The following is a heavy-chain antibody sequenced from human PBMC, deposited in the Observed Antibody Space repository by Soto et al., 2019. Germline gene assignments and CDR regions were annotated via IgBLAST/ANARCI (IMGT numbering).Heavy chain of an antibody. CDR2: IIPIFGTA. CDR1: GGTFSSYA. J-gene: IGHJ6*02. D-gene: IGHD3-10*01. Sequence: QVQLVQSGAEVKKPGSSVKVSCKAPGGTFSSYAISWVRQAPGQGLEWMGGIIPIFGTANYAQKFQGRVTITADESTSTAYMELSSLRSEDTAAYYCARVPMVRGAQAYYYYYGMDVWGQGATVTVSS. CDR3: ARVPMVRGAQAYYYYYGMDV. V-gene: IGHV1-69*12.